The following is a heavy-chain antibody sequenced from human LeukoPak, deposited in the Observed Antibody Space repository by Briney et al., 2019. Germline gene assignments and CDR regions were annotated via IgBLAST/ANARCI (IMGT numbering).Heavy chain of an antibody. Sequence: PSETLSLPCTVSGGSFDCGSYYWGWIRQPPGKGLEWIGAMYYSVITYYNPSLKSRVTISVDTSKNQFSLRLRSVTAADTAVYYFARFDSPFDPWGQGTLVTVSS. V-gene: IGHV4-39*01. J-gene: IGHJ5*02. CDR3: ARFDSPFDP. CDR2: MYYSVIT. CDR1: GGSFDCGSYY. D-gene: IGHD3-3*01.